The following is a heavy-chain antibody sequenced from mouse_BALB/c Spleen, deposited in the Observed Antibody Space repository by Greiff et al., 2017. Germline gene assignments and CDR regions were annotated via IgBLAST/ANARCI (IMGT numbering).Heavy chain of an antibody. D-gene: IGHD2-10*01. CDR3: ARNSYYGNYGGTY. CDR2: IWSGGST. Sequence: QVQLQQSGPGLVQPSQSLSITCTVSGFSLTSYGVHWVRQSPGKGLEWLGVIWSGGSTDYNAAFISRLSISKDNSKSQVFFKMNSLQANDTAIYYCARNSYYGNYGGTYWGQGTLVTVSA. CDR1: GFSLTSYG. J-gene: IGHJ3*01. V-gene: IGHV2-2*02.